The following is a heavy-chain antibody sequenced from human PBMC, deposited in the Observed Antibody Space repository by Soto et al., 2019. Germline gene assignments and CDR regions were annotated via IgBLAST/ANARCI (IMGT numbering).Heavy chain of an antibody. CDR1: GYTFTSHG. V-gene: IGHV1-18*01. CDR2: ISAYNGNT. D-gene: IGHD6-19*01. Sequence: ASVKVSCKASGYTFTSHGISWVLQAPGQGLEWMGWISAYNGNTNYAQKLQGRVTMTTDTSTSTAYMELRSLRSDDTAVYYCARDGQWLANYGMDVWGQGTTVTVSS. CDR3: ARDGQWLANYGMDV. J-gene: IGHJ6*01.